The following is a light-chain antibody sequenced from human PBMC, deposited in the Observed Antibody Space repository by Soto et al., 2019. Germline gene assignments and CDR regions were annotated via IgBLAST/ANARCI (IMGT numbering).Light chain of an antibody. J-gene: IGLJ1*01. CDR3: YSYAGSYTFV. V-gene: IGLV2-11*01. CDR2: DVS. Sequence: QSALTQPRSVSGSPGQSVTISCTGTSSDVGGYNYVSWYQQHPGRAPKVMIYDVSTRPSGVPDCFSGSKSGNTASLTISELQAEDAADYYCYSYAGSYTFVFGTGTKVTVL. CDR1: SSDVGGYNY.